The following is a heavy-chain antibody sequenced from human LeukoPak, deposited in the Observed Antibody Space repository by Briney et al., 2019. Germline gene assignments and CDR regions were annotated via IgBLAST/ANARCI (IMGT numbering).Heavy chain of an antibody. CDR2: MNPNSGNT. J-gene: IGHJ5*02. Sequence: GASVKVSCKASGYTFTSYDINWVRQATGQGLEWMGWMNPNSGNTGYARKFQGRVTMTRNTSISTAYMELSSLRSEDTAVYYCARGRYSSSRRGFDPWGQGTLVTVSS. D-gene: IGHD6-13*01. V-gene: IGHV1-8*01. CDR1: GYTFTSYD. CDR3: ARGRYSSSRRGFDP.